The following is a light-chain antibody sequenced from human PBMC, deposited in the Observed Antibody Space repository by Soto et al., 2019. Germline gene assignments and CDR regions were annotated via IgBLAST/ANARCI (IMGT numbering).Light chain of an antibody. Sequence: DIQMTQSPSTLSASVGDRVTITCRASQSISSWLAWYQQKPGKAPKLLIYKTSSLESGVTSRFSGSGSGTEFTLTISSLQPDDFATYYCQQYDTYPYTCGQGTKLEIK. J-gene: IGKJ2*01. CDR3: QQYDTYPYT. CDR2: KTS. V-gene: IGKV1-5*03. CDR1: QSISSW.